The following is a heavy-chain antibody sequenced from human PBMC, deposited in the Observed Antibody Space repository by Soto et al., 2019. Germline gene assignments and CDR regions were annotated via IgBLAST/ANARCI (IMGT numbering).Heavy chain of an antibody. CDR2: ISANNGNT. J-gene: IGHJ6*02. D-gene: IGHD4-17*01. CDR3: ARDRPTTVTKYNYYGLDV. V-gene: IGHV1-18*04. CDR1: AYTFTSYG. Sequence: GASVKVSCKGSAYTFTSYGITWVLQAPGQGLEWMGWISANNGNTNYAQKVQGRVTMTTDTSTSTAYMELRSLRSDDTGVYYCARDRPTTVTKYNYYGLDVWGQGTTVTVSS.